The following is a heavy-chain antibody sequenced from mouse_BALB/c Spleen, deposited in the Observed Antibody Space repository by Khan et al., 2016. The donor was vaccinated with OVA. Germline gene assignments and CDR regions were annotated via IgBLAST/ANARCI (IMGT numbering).Heavy chain of an antibody. CDR2: IYPGSGNT. D-gene: IGHD1-1*01. CDR1: GYTFTDYY. J-gene: IGHJ2*01. CDR3: ARMYTTSLDY. Sequence: QVQLQQPGAELARPGASVKLSCKASGYTFTDYYITWVKQRTGQGLEWIGEIYPGSGNTYYNENFKGKATLTADKSSNTAYIHLSSLTSEDSAVYFCARMYTTSLDYWGQGTTLTVSS. V-gene: IGHV1-77*01.